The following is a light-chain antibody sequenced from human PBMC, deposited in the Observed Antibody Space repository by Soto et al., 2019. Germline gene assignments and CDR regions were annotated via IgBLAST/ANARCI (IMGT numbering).Light chain of an antibody. CDR3: QQYYSYPRS. J-gene: IGKJ1*01. CDR1: QDISNY. CDR2: DAS. V-gene: IGKV1-33*01. Sequence: DIQMTQPPSSLSASVGDRVTITCQASQDISNYLNWYQQKPGKAPKLLIYDASTLETGVPSRLNGSGSRTDFTFTISSLQTEDISTYYCQQYYSYPRSFGQGTKVEIK.